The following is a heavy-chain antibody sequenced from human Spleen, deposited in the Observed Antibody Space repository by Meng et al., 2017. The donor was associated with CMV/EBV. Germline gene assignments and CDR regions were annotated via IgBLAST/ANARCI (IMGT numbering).Heavy chain of an antibody. CDR1: GYILSNYW. CDR3: AKLDTSGYSYYGMDV. Sequence: GESLKISCKASGYILSNYWLAWVRQMPGKGLEWMGIIDPADSDTRYSPSFRGQVTISADKSITAYLQWSSLKASDTAIYYCAKLDTSGYSYYGMDVWGQGTSVTVSS. D-gene: IGHD5-18*01. V-gene: IGHV5-51*01. J-gene: IGHJ6*02. CDR2: IDPADSDT.